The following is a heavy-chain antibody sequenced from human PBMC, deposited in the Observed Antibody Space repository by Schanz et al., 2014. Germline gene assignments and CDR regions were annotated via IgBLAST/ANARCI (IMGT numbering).Heavy chain of an antibody. V-gene: IGHV3-33*01. CDR3: ARGTDTAMEHRPFDY. Sequence: VQLVESGGDLVQPGGSLRLSCAASGFTFSKYGVHWVRQAPGKGLEWVAVIWYNGSNKYYADSVRGRFTISRDNSKNMLYLQINNLRAEDTAVYYCARGTDTAMEHRPFDYWGQGTLVTVSS. CDR1: GFTFSKYG. D-gene: IGHD5-18*01. J-gene: IGHJ4*02. CDR2: IWYNGSNK.